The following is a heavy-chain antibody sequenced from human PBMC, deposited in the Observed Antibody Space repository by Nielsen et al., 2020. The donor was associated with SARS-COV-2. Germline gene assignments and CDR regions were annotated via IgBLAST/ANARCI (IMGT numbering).Heavy chain of an antibody. V-gene: IGHV3-23*01. CDR2: ISGSGGST. Sequence: GESLKISCAASGFTFRTYAMSWVRQVPGKGLEWVSAISGSGGSTYYADSVKGRFTISRDNSRNTLYLQMNSLRVEDTAVYYCAKEAGDYTDAFDIWGQGTMVTVSS. J-gene: IGHJ3*02. D-gene: IGHD4-17*01. CDR3: AKEAGDYTDAFDI. CDR1: GFTFRTYA.